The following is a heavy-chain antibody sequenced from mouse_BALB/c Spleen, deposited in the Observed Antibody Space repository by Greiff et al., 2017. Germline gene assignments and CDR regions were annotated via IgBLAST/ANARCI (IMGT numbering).Heavy chain of an antibody. D-gene: IGHD2-1*01. CDR2: IYPGSGNT. CDR1: GYTFTDYY. Sequence: LQESGAELARPGASVKLSCKASGYTFTDYYINWVKQRTGQGLEWIGEIYPGSGNTYYNEKFKGKATLTADKSSSTAYMQRSSLTSEDSAVYFCARGDGNFPWFAYWGQGTLVTVSA. CDR3: ARGDGNFPWFAY. J-gene: IGHJ3*01. V-gene: IGHV1-77*01.